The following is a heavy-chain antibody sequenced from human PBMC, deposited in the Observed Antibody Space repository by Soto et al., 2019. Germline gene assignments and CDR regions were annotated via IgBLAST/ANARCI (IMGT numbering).Heavy chain of an antibody. J-gene: IGHJ4*02. Sequence: VQVVASGGGLVQPGRSLRLSCAVXXXXXXXXVMXWVRQAPGKGLECVSTVSPTGDTVAYADSVEGRFTVSRDNAKNSLYLQMNSLKGDDXAXYYXLKDAPNGSIDDWGQGTLVTVSS. CDR2: VSPTGDTV. D-gene: IGHD3-10*01. CDR3: LKDAPNGSIDD. CDR1: XXXXXXXV. V-gene: IGHV3-9*03.